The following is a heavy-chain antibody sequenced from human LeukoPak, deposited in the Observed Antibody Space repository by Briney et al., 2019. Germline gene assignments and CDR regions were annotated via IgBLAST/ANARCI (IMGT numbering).Heavy chain of an antibody. CDR3: ARVRGVRGVVNYYYYYYMDV. Sequence: PGGSLRLSCTVSGFTVSSNSMSWVRQAPGKGLEWVSFIYSDNTHYSDSVKGRFTISRDNSKNTLYLQMNSLRAEDTAVYYCARVRGVRGVVNYYYYYYMDVWGKGTTVTISS. D-gene: IGHD3-10*01. CDR1: GFTVSSNS. J-gene: IGHJ6*03. CDR2: IYSDNT. V-gene: IGHV3-53*01.